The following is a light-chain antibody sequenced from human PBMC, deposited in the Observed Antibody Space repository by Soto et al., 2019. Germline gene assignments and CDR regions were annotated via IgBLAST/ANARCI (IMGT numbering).Light chain of an antibody. CDR2: EAS. V-gene: IGKV1-5*03. CDR3: QKYKSYFRP. J-gene: IGKJ1*01. CDR1: QRFNRW. Sequence: DIQMTQSPSTLSASVGDRVTITCRASQRFNRWLAWYQQSPGKAPKLLIYEASSLESGVPSRFSVSGSGTEFTLTISSLQPDDIATYYCQKYKSYFRPFGQGTKVELK.